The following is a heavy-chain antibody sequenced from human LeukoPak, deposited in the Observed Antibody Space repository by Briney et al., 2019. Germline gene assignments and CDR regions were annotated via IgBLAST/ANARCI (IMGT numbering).Heavy chain of an antibody. CDR2: ISYDGSNK. V-gene: IGHV3-30-3*01. CDR1: GFTFSSYA. CDR3: AKDTYSSSPSHFDY. Sequence: PGRSLRLSCAASGFTFSSYAMHWVRQAPGKGLEWVAVISYDGSNKYYADSVKGRFTISRDNSKNTLYLQMNSLRAEDTAVYYCAKDTYSSSPSHFDYWGQGTLVTVSS. D-gene: IGHD6-6*01. J-gene: IGHJ4*02.